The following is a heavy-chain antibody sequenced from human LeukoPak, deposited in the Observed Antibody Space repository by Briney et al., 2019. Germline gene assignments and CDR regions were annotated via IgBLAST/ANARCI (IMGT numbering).Heavy chain of an antibody. D-gene: IGHD6-13*01. Sequence: GASVKVSCKASGGTFSSYAISWVRQAPGQGLEWMGGIIPIFGTAKYAQKFQGRVTITKDESTSTAYMELSSLRSEDTAVYYCAGTKGRIAAAGTALLVYYYYYMDVWGKGTTVTVSS. CDR3: AGTKGRIAAAGTALLVYYYYYMDV. CDR2: IIPIFGTA. J-gene: IGHJ6*03. V-gene: IGHV1-69*05. CDR1: GGTFSSYA.